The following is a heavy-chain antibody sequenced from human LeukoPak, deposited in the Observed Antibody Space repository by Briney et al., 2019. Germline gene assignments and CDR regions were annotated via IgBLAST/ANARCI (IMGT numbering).Heavy chain of an antibody. Sequence: PGRSLRLSCAASGFTFSSYGMHWVRQVPGKGLEWVAVIWYDGGNKYYADSVKGRFTISRDNPKNTLYLQMNSLRAEDTAVYYCARDLRCSGGSCPFDYWGQGTLVTVSS. CDR1: GFTFSSYG. J-gene: IGHJ4*02. CDR3: ARDLRCSGGSCPFDY. D-gene: IGHD2-15*01. CDR2: IWYDGGNK. V-gene: IGHV3-33*01.